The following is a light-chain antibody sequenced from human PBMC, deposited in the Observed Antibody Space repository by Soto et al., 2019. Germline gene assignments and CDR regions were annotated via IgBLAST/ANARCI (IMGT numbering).Light chain of an antibody. CDR1: SSDVGGYNY. V-gene: IGLV2-11*01. Sequence: QSVLTQPRSVSGSPGQSVTISCTGTSSDVGGYNYVSWYQQHPGKVPKPIIYDVTQRPSGVPDRFSGSKSGNTASLTISGLQAEDEADYYCCSYAGSYVVFGGGTQLTVL. CDR3: CSYAGSYVV. CDR2: DVT. J-gene: IGLJ2*01.